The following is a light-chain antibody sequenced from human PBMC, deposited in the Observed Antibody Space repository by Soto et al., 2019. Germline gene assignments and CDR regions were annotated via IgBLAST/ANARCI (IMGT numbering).Light chain of an antibody. CDR3: QQYNNWPPA. V-gene: IGKV3-15*01. CDR2: RAS. CDR1: QNIYSN. J-gene: IGKJ1*01. Sequence: IVMTQSPATLSVSPGERATLSCRASQNIYSNVAWYQQRPGQAPRLLIYRASTRATGIPARFSGSGSGTEFTPTISSLQSEDFAVYYCQQYNNWPPAFGQGTKVDIK.